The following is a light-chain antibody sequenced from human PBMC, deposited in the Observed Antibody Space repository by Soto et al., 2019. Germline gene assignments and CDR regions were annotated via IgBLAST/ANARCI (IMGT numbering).Light chain of an antibody. J-gene: IGKJ3*01. Sequence: EIVLAQSPGTLSLSPGERATLSCRASQRVSNTYLAWYQQKPGQAPRLLIYGVSSRATGIPDRFSGSGSGTEFTLTISSLQSEDFAVYYCQQYLSWPPLFGPGTKVDIK. CDR1: QRVSNTY. CDR2: GVS. CDR3: QQYLSWPPL. V-gene: IGKV3-20*01.